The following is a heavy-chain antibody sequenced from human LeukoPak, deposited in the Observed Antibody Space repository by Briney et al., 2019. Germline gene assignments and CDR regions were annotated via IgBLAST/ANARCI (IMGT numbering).Heavy chain of an antibody. J-gene: IGHJ4*02. Sequence: GGSLRLSCAASGFTFSDYYMSWIRQAPGKGLEWVSYISSSGSTIYYADSVKGRFTISRDNAKNSLYLEMNSLRAEDTAVYYCARSQPAITNDYWGQGTLVTVSS. CDR1: GFTFSDYY. CDR3: ARSQPAITNDY. V-gene: IGHV3-11*01. D-gene: IGHD2-2*01. CDR2: ISSSGSTI.